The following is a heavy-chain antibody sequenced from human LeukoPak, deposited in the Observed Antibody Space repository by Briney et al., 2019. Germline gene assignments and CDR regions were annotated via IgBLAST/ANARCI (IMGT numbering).Heavy chain of an antibody. CDR1: GFTFSTYG. Sequence: PGGSLRLSCAASGFTFSTYGMNWVRQAPGKGLECVSYISSGSSTIYYADSVRGRFSISRDDAKSSLYLQMNSLRPDDTAVYYCARTPSGYETDYFFDKWGQGTLVTVSS. CDR2: ISSGSSTI. V-gene: IGHV3-48*01. CDR3: ARTPSGYETDYFFDK. J-gene: IGHJ4*02. D-gene: IGHD5-12*01.